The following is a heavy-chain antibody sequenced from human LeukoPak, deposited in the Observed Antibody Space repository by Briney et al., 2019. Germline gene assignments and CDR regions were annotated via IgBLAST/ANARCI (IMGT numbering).Heavy chain of an antibody. J-gene: IGHJ6*03. Sequence: ASVKVSCKTSGYTFTGYYMHWVRQAPGQGLEWMGIINPSGGSTSYAQKFQGRVTMTTDTSTTTAYMELRSLRSDDTAVYYCARDGTLSSYEYYYYMDVWGKGTTVTIS. V-gene: IGHV1-46*01. D-gene: IGHD1-26*01. CDR3: ARDGTLSSYEYYYYMDV. CDR1: GYTFTGYY. CDR2: INPSGGST.